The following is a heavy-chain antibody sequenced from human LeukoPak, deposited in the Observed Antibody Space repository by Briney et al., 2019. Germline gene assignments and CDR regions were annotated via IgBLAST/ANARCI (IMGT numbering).Heavy chain of an antibody. CDR2: ISYDGSNK. D-gene: IGHD2-2*02. CDR1: GFTFSSYA. Sequence: GRSLRLSCAASGFTFSSYAMYWVRQAPGKGLECVAFISYDGSNKYYADSVKGRFTISRDNSKNTLYLQMNSLRAEDTAVYYCARDSYCSSTSCYTGTGDYWGQGTLVTVSS. CDR3: ARDSYCSSTSCYTGTGDY. J-gene: IGHJ4*02. V-gene: IGHV3-30-3*01.